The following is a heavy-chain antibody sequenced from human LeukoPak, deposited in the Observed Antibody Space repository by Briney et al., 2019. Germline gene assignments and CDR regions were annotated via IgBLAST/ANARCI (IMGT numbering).Heavy chain of an antibody. CDR1: GYTFASYT. CDR3: ARGDYGDYAVYYYMDV. D-gene: IGHD4-17*01. CDR2: INPNSGGT. Sequence: ASVKVSCKASGYTFASYTMHWVRQAPGQGLEWMGWINPNSGGTNYAQKFQGRVTMTRDTSISTAYMELSRLRSDDTAVYYCARGDYGDYAVYYYMDVWGKGTTVTISS. J-gene: IGHJ6*03. V-gene: IGHV1-2*02.